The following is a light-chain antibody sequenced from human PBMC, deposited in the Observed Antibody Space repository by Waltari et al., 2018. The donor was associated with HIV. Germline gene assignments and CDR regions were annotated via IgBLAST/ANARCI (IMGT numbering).Light chain of an antibody. CDR1: QTIGVW. CDR2: KAS. V-gene: IGKV1-5*03. CDR3: QHYNGYPWT. J-gene: IGKJ1*01. Sequence: DIQMTQSPSTLSASVGDRVTITCRASQTIGVWLAWYQQKPGQAPKILIYKASTLETGVPSRFSGSGSGTEFTLTIGCLQPDDFATYYCQHYNGYPWTFGQGTKVEMK.